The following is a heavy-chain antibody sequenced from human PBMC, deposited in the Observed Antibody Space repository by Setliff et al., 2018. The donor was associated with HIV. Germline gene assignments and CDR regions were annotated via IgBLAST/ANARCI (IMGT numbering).Heavy chain of an antibody. CDR1: GFTFSSAW. D-gene: IGHD2-2*01. CDR3: AKVNPRSVVPSARILGGFDP. V-gene: IGHV3-7*03. Sequence: PGGSLRLSCAASGFTFSSAWMGWVRQAPAKGLEWVANISPDGSATYYADFVKGRFTISRDNSKNTLYLRMNSLRADDTAVYYCAKVNPRSVVPSARILGGFDPWGQGTPVTVSS. J-gene: IGHJ5*02. CDR2: ISPDGSAT.